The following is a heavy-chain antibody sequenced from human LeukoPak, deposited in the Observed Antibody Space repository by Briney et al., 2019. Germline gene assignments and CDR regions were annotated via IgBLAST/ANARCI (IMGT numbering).Heavy chain of an antibody. V-gene: IGHV4-61*02. D-gene: IGHD2-21*01. CDR3: ARDGDTSRLVGTPKNAFDI. J-gene: IGHJ3*02. Sequence: KSSETLSLTCTVSGGSISSGSYYWSWIRQPAGKGLEWIGRIYTSGSTNYNPSLKSRVTISVDTSKNQFSLKLSSVTAADTAVYYCARDGDTSRLVGTPKNAFDIWGQGTMVTVSS. CDR2: IYTSGST. CDR1: GGSISSGSYY.